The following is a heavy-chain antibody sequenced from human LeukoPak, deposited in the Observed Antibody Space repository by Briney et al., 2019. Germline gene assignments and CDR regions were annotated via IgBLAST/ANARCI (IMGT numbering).Heavy chain of an antibody. CDR2: INPNSGVT. CDR1: GYTFTGHY. CDR3: ARVTTYYCDSSGYPVDY. D-gene: IGHD3-22*01. V-gene: IGHV1-2*06. Sequence: ASVKVSCKASGYTFTGHYMHWVRQAPGQGLEWMGRINPNSGVTNYAQKLQGRVTMTRDTSIRTAYMELRRLRSDDTAVYYCARVTTYYCDSSGYPVDYWGQGTLVTVSS. J-gene: IGHJ4*02.